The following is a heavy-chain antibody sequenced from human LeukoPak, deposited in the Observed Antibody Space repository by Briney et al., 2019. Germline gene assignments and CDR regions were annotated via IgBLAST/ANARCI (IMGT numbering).Heavy chain of an antibody. CDR1: GGSFSGYY. CDR2: INHSGGT. V-gene: IGHV4-34*01. CDR3: ARGLDWFDP. J-gene: IGHJ5*02. Sequence: PSETLSLTCAVYGGSFSGYYWSWIRQPPGKGLEWIGEINHSGGTNHNPSLKSRVTISVDTSKNQFSLKLSSVTAADTAVYYCARGLDWFDPWGQGTLVTVSS.